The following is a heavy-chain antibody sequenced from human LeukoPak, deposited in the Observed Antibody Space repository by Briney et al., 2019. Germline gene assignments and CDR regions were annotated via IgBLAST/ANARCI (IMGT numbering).Heavy chain of an antibody. CDR2: LTPSGSST. Sequence: PGGSLRLSCAASGFTFSSYGVSWVRQAPGKGLEWVSALTPSGSSTYYADSVKGRFTFSRDNSKNTLYLQMNSLRVEDTAIYYCAKGGSSSWDYFDSWGQGTLVTVSP. CDR1: GFTFSSYG. D-gene: IGHD6-13*01. CDR3: AKGGSSSWDYFDS. J-gene: IGHJ4*02. V-gene: IGHV3-23*01.